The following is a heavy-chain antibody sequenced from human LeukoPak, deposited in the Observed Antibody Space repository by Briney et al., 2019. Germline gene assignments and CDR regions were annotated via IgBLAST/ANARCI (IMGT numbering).Heavy chain of an antibody. CDR1: GFTFSNYW. CDR3: ARGGLQFDH. D-gene: IGHD4-11*01. J-gene: IGHJ4*02. Sequence: GGSLRLSCTASGFTFSNYWMHWVRQAPGKGLVWVSRINSDGSSTNYADSVQGRFTISRDNAKNTLYLQMDSLRAEDTAVYYCARGGLQFDHWGQGTLVTVS. V-gene: IGHV3-74*01. CDR2: INSDGSST.